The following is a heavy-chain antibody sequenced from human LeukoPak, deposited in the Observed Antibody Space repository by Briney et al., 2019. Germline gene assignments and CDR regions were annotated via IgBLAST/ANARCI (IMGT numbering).Heavy chain of an antibody. CDR3: ARRPAVQIQLSYDY. CDR1: SGSFSGYY. D-gene: IGHD5-18*01. Sequence: SETLSLTCAVYSGSFSGYYWSWIRQPPGKGLEWIGEINHSGSTNYNPSLKSRVTISVDTSKNQFSLKLSSVTAADTAVYYCARRPAVQIQLSYDYWGQGTLVTVSS. V-gene: IGHV4-34*01. CDR2: INHSGST. J-gene: IGHJ4*02.